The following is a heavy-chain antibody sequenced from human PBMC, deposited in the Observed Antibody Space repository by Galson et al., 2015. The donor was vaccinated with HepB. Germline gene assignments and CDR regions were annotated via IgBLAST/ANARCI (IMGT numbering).Heavy chain of an antibody. CDR3: ARDLPDMYYDSSGYYYGDGAFDI. Sequence: SVKVSCKASGYTFTSYAMHWVRQAPGQRLEWMGWINAGNGNTKYSQKFQGRVTITRDTSASTAYMELSSLRSEDTAVYYCARDLPDMYYDSSGYYYGDGAFDIWGQGTMVTVSS. J-gene: IGHJ3*02. CDR2: INAGNGNT. D-gene: IGHD3-22*01. CDR1: GYTFTSYA. V-gene: IGHV1-3*01.